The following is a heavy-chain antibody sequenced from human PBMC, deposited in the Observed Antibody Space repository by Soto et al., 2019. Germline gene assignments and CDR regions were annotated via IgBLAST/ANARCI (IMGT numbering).Heavy chain of an antibody. J-gene: IGHJ6*02. D-gene: IGHD1-26*01. CDR1: GFTFSSYS. Sequence: GGSLRLSCAASGFTFSSYSMNWVRQAPGKGLEWVSSISSSSSYIYYADSVKGRFTISRDNAKNSLYLQMNSLRAEVTAVYYCARDRMGATTNSYYYYYYGMDVWGQRTTVTVSS. V-gene: IGHV3-21*01. CDR3: ARDRMGATTNSYYYYYYGMDV. CDR2: ISSSSSYI.